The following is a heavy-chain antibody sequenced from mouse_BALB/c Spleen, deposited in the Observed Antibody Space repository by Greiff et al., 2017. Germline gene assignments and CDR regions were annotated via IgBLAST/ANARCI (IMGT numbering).Heavy chain of an antibody. CDR3: ASDYYGSGGFAY. D-gene: IGHD1-1*01. Sequence: VKLMESGPGLVAPSQSLSITCTVSGFSLSRYSVHWVRQPPGKGLEWLGMIWGGGSTDYNSALKSRLSISKDNSKSQVFLKMNSLQTDDTAMYYCASDYYGSGGFAYWGQGTLVTVSA. CDR1: GFSLSRYS. J-gene: IGHJ3*01. CDR2: IWGGGST. V-gene: IGHV2-6-4*01.